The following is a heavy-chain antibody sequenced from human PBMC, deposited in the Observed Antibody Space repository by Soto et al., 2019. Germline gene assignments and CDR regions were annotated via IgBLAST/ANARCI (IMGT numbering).Heavy chain of an antibody. V-gene: IGHV3-30*18. CDR3: AKDSSGGEIYFDY. D-gene: IGHD6-19*01. CDR2: ISYDGSNK. Sequence: GGSLRLSCAASGFTFSSYGMHWVRQAPGKGLEWVAVISYDGSNKYYADSVKGRFTISRDNSRNTLYLQMNSLRAEDTAVYYCAKDSSGGEIYFDYWGQGTLVTVSS. J-gene: IGHJ4*02. CDR1: GFTFSSYG.